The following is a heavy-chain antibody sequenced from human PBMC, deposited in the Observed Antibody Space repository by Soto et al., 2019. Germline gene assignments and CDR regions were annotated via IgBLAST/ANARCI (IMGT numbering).Heavy chain of an antibody. CDR1: GGSISSSSYY. CDR3: ARRSSSSPFGYYMDV. CDR2: IYYSGST. J-gene: IGHJ6*03. Sequence: SETLSLTCTVSGGSISSSSYYWGWIRQPPGKGLEWIGSIYYSGSTYYNPSLKSRVTISVDTSKNQFSLKLSFVTAADTAVYYCARRSSSSPFGYYMDVWGKGTTVTVSS. V-gene: IGHV4-39*01. D-gene: IGHD6-6*01.